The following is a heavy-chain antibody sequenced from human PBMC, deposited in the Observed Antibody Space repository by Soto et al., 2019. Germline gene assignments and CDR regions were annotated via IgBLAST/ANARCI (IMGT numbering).Heavy chain of an antibody. J-gene: IGHJ6*02. V-gene: IGHV1-3*01. D-gene: IGHD3-10*01. Sequence: VASVKVSCKASGYTFTSYAMHWVRQAPGQRLEWMGWINAGNGNTKYSQKFQGRVTITRDTSASTAYMELSSLRSEDTAVYYCARDLTGILYGSDGMDVWGQGTTVTVSS. CDR3: ARDLTGILYGSDGMDV. CDR2: INAGNGNT. CDR1: GYTFTSYA.